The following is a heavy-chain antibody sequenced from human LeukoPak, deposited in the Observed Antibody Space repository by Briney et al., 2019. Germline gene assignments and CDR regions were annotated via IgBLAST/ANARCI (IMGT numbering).Heavy chain of an antibody. CDR3: ARGTPMVRGAALFFDY. CDR2: VYSSGTT. CDR1: GGSISSYY. J-gene: IGHJ4*02. D-gene: IGHD3-10*01. Sequence: SETLSLTCIVSGGSISSYYWNWIRQPAGKGLEWIGRVYSSGTTDYNPSLKSRVTISLDKSKNHFSLKLTSVTAADTAVYFCARGTPMVRGAALFFDYWGQGILVTVSP. V-gene: IGHV4-4*07.